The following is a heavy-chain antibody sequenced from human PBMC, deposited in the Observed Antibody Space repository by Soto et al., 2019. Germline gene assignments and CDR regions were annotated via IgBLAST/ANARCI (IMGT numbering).Heavy chain of an antibody. Sequence: SGPTLVNPTQTLTLTCTFSGFSLSTSGVGVGWIRQPPGKALEWLALIYWNDDKRYSPSLKSRLTITKDTSKNQVVLTMTNMDPVDTATYYCAHRRQRDCGGYNCVGFDYWGQGTLVTVSS. D-gene: IGHD2-21*01. CDR3: AHRRQRDCGGYNCVGFDY. V-gene: IGHV2-5*01. J-gene: IGHJ4*02. CDR2: IYWNDDK. CDR1: GFSLSTSGVG.